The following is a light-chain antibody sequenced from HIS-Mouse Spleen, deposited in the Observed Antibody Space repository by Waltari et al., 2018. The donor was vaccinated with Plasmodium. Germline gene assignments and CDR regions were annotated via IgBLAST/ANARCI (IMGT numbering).Light chain of an antibody. CDR2: EDS. J-gene: IGLJ3*02. CDR1: ALPKKY. V-gene: IGLV3-10*01. CDR3: YSTDSSGNHRV. Sequence: SYELTQPPPVSVSPGQTARITCSGDALPKKYAYWYQQKAGQAPVLVIYEDSKRPSGIPEGFSGSRSGTMATLTISGAQVEDEADYYCYSTDSSGNHRVFGGGTKLTVL.